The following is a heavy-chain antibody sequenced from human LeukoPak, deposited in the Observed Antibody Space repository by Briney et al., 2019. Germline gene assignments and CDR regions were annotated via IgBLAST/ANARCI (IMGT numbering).Heavy chain of an antibody. D-gene: IGHD4-17*01. CDR3: AKDPADYYGDYAWYFDL. CDR1: GFMFDDYA. Sequence: GRSLRLSCAASGFMFDDYAMHWVRQAPGKGLEWVSGISWNGGNIGYADSVKGRFTISRDNAKNSLYLQMNSLRAEDTAVYYCAKDPADYYGDYAWYFDLWGRGTLVTVSS. J-gene: IGHJ2*01. V-gene: IGHV3-9*01. CDR2: ISWNGGNI.